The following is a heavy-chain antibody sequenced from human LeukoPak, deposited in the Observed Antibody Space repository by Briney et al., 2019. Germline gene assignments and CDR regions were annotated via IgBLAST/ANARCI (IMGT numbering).Heavy chain of an antibody. CDR3: AAATTCDY. CDR2: INSDGSRT. CDR1: GFTFSSNW. J-gene: IGHJ4*02. D-gene: IGHD2-2*01. Sequence: PGGSLKLSCAASGFTFSSNWMHWVRQAPGKGLVWVSRINSDGSRTSYADSVKGRFTISRDNAKNTLYLQMYSLRAEDTAVYYCAAATTCDYWGQGTLVTVTS. V-gene: IGHV3-74*01.